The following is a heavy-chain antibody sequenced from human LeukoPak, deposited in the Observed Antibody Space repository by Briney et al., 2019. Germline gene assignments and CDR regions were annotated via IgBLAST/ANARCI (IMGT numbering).Heavy chain of an antibody. J-gene: IGHJ4*02. CDR2: MNPNSGNT. CDR3: ARGRAVAGPFGY. Sequence: ASVKVSCKASGYTFPSYDINWVRQAAGQGLEWMGWMNPNSGNTGYAQKFQGRVTMTRNTSISTAYMELSSLRSEDTAVYYCARGRAVAGPFGYWGQGTLVTLSS. V-gene: IGHV1-8*01. CDR1: GYTFPSYD. D-gene: IGHD6-19*01.